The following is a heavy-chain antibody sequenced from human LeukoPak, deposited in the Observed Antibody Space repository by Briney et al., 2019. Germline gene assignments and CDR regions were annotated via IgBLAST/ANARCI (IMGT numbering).Heavy chain of an antibody. CDR1: GGTFGSYA. D-gene: IGHD3-22*01. Sequence: SVKVSCKASGGTFGSYAISWVRQAPGQGLEWMGGIISTSGTANFAQKFQGRVTITTDESTSTAYMELSSLRSEDTAVYYCARLSSTGYYWGNWFDPWGQGTLVTVSS. CDR3: ARLSSTGYYWGNWFDP. J-gene: IGHJ5*02. CDR2: IISTSGTA. V-gene: IGHV1-69*05.